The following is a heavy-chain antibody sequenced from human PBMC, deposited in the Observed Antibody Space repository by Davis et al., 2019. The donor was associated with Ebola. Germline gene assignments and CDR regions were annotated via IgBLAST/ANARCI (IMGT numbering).Heavy chain of an antibody. J-gene: IGHJ4*02. Sequence: PSETLSLTCTVSGGSISSGDYYWSWIRQPPGKGLEWIGYIYYSGSTYYNPSLKSRVTISVDTSKNQFSLKLSSVTAADTAVYYCARGGGRILSKADYWGQGTLVTVSS. CDR1: GGSISSGDYY. D-gene: IGHD2-15*01. CDR3: ARGGGRILSKADY. CDR2: IYYSGST. V-gene: IGHV4-30-4*01.